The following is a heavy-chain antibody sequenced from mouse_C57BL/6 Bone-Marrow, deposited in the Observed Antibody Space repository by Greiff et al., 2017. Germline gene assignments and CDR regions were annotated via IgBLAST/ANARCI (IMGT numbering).Heavy chain of an antibody. CDR1: GFNIKDDY. CDR3: TTPIYYGNPWFAY. V-gene: IGHV14-4*01. D-gene: IGHD2-1*01. J-gene: IGHJ3*01. Sequence: VQLKQSGAELVRPGASVKLSCTASGFNIKDDYMHWVKQRPEQGLEWIGWIDPENGDTEYASKFQGKATITADTSSNTAYLQLSSLTSEDTAVYYCTTPIYYGNPWFAYWGQGTLVTVSA. CDR2: IDPENGDT.